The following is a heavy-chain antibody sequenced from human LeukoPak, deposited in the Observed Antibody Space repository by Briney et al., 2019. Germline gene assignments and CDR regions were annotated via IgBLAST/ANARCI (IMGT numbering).Heavy chain of an antibody. D-gene: IGHD6-13*01. CDR2: INWNGGST. CDR3: ASHIAAAADDAFDI. CDR1: GFTLDGYG. J-gene: IGHJ3*02. V-gene: IGHV3-20*04. Sequence: GGSLRLSCAASGFTLDGYGMSWVRQAPGKGLEWVSGINWNGGSTGYADSVKGRFTISRDNAKNSLYLQMNSLRAEDTALYYCASHIAAAADDAFDIWGQGTMVTVSS.